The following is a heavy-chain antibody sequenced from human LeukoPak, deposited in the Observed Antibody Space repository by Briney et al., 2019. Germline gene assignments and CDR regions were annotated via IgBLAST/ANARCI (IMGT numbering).Heavy chain of an antibody. CDR1: GYTFSSYA. D-gene: IGHD1-26*01. CDR3: ARAPSKRPFGALTWGI. CDR2: IIPIFGTA. V-gene: IGHV1-69*13. J-gene: IGHJ3*02. Sequence: ASVKVSCKASGYTFSSYAISWVRQAPGQGLEWMGGIIPIFGTANYAQKFQGRVTITADESTSTAYMELSSLRSEDTAVYYCARAPSKRPFGALTWGIWGQGTMVAVSS.